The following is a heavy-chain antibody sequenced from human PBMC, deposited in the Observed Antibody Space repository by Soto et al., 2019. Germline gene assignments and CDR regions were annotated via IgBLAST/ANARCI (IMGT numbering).Heavy chain of an antibody. CDR3: ARGWYCSSDSCFFGFDP. CDR2: IYHSGVT. D-gene: IGHD2-2*01. V-gene: IGHV4-4*02. Sequence: SETLSLTCGFSDGSIISSNWWSWVRQPPGKGLEWSGEIYHSGVTNYNPSLETRVTMSVDKSKNHFPLKLRSVTVADTAVYYCARGWYCSSDSCFFGFDPWGQGILVTVSS. J-gene: IGHJ5*02. CDR1: DGSIISSNW.